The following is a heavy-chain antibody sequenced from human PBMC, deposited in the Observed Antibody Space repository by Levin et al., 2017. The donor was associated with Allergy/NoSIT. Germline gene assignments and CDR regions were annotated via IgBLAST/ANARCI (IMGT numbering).Heavy chain of an antibody. J-gene: IGHJ4*02. Sequence: QSGGSLRLSCAASGFTFSTYSMNWVRQAPGKGLEWVSGISGSGENTHYPDFLKGRFTVSRDNSKKELFLEMNSLGADDTAVYYCAKDHSRSSYDISGADFDSWGQGTLVTVSS. CDR2: ISGSGENT. CDR3: AKDHSRSSYDISGADFDS. CDR1: GFTFSTYS. D-gene: IGHD3-9*01. V-gene: IGHV3-23*01.